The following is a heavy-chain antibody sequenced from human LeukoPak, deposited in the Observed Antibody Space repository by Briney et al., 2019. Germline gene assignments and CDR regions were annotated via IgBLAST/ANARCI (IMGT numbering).Heavy chain of an antibody. CDR3: ARQTSGSGWYYFDY. CDR1: GGSISSSSYY. V-gene: IGHV4-39*01. Sequence: SETLSLTCTVSGGSISSSSYYGGWIRQPPGKGLEWIGSIYYSGSTYYNPSLKSRVTISVDTSKNQFSLKLSSVTAADTAVYYCARQTSGSGWYYFDYWGQGTLVTVSS. J-gene: IGHJ4*02. CDR2: IYYSGST. D-gene: IGHD6-19*01.